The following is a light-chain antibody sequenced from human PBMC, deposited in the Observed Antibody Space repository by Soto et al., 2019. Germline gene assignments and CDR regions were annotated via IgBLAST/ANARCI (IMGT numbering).Light chain of an antibody. Sequence: EIVMTQSPATLSVSPGERATLSCRASQSVSGNLAWYQQKPGQAPRLLIYGASPRATGIPARFSGSGYWTEFTLTISSLQSEDFAVYYCQQYNNWPPTFGQGTKVEIK. V-gene: IGKV3D-15*01. CDR1: QSVSGN. CDR3: QQYNNWPPT. CDR2: GAS. J-gene: IGKJ1*01.